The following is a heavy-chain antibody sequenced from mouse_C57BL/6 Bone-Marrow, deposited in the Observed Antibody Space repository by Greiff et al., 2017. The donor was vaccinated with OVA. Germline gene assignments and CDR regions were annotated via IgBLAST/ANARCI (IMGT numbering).Heavy chain of an antibody. J-gene: IGHJ2*01. CDR3: TTYRY. CDR1: GFNIKDDY. V-gene: IGHV14-4*01. CDR2: IDPENGDT. Sequence: VQLQQSGAELVRPGASVKLSCTASGFNIKDDYMHWVKERPEQGLEWIGWIDPENGDTEYASKFQGKATITANTSSKTVYLQLSSLTSEDTAVYYCTTYRYWGQGTTLTVSS.